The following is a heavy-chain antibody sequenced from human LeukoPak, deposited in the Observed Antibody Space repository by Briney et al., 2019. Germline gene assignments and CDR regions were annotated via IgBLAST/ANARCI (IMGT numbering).Heavy chain of an antibody. CDR1: GITFNSYG. Sequence: QPGGSLRLSCAASGITFNSYGMHWVRQAPDKGLEWVAFIRYDGSNECYADSVKGRFTISRDNSKNTLYLQMNSLRGEDTAVYYCCGDFDYWGQGTLVTVSS. V-gene: IGHV3-30*02. CDR3: CGDFDY. CDR2: IRYDGSNE. D-gene: IGHD2-21*01. J-gene: IGHJ4*02.